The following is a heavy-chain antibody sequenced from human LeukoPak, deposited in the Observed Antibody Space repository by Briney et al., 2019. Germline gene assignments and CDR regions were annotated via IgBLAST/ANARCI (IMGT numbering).Heavy chain of an antibody. CDR1: GFTFSSYW. J-gene: IGHJ4*02. CDR3: ARTSSSWYYFDY. V-gene: IGHV3-74*01. Sequence: GGSLRLSCAASGFTFSSYWMHWVRQAPGKGLVWVSRINSDGSSTSYADSVKGRFTISRDNAKNTLYLQMNSLRAEDTAVYYCARTSSSWYYFDYWGQGTLATVSS. CDR2: INSDGSST. D-gene: IGHD6-13*01.